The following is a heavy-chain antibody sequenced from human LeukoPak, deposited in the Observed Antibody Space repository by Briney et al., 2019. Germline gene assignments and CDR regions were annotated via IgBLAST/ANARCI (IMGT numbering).Heavy chain of an antibody. CDR2: IYYSGST. CDR3: ARGKMVTIDY. V-gene: IGHV4-59*01. J-gene: IGHJ4*02. CDR1: GGSISSYY. D-gene: IGHD5-24*01. Sequence: SETLSLTCTVSGGSISSYYWSWIRQPPGKGLERIGYIYYSGSTNYNPSLKSRVTISVDTSKNQFSLKLSSVTAADTAVYYCARGKMVTIDYWGQGTLVTVSS.